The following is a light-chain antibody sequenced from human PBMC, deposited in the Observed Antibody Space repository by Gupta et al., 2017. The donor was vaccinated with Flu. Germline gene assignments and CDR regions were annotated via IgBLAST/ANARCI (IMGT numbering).Light chain of an antibody. V-gene: IGKV1-9*01. J-gene: IGKJ1*01. CDR3: QQFNNYPRA. CDR2: AAS. Sequence: DIQLTQSPSFLSASVGDRVTITCRASQGISSDLAWYQQKPGKAPNLLIYAASTLQSGVPSRFSGSGSGTEFTLTISSLQPEDFATYYCQQFNNYPRAFGQGTKVEIK. CDR1: QGISSD.